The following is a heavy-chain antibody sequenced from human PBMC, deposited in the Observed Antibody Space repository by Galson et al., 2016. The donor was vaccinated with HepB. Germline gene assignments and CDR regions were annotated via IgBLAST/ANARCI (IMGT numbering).Heavy chain of an antibody. J-gene: IGHJ6*02. CDR1: GFTFSSYG. CDR2: ISYDGNKT. D-gene: IGHD3-9*01. Sequence: SLRLSCAASGFTFSSYGMHWVRQAPGKGLVWVAAISYDGNKTYYADSVKGRFTISRDNSKNTLYLQMNSLRAEDTAVYYCARYYDILTGYCNYGMDVGGQETTVTVSS. CDR3: ARYYDILTGYCNYGMDV. V-gene: IGHV3-30*03.